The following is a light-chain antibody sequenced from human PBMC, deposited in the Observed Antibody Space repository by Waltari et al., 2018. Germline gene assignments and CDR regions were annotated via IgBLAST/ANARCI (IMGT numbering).Light chain of an antibody. CDR1: TSDFWSYDL. CDR2: EVF. Sequence: SALTQPASLSGTPGQSITISCSGTTSDFWSYDLVSWYQQHPGEATKLLICEVFKRPPDTSSRFSGAKSGSTASLTISGLQPEDEADYYCCSYAGRGTYVFGSGTKVTVL. CDR3: CSYAGRGTYV. V-gene: IGLV2-23*02. J-gene: IGLJ1*01.